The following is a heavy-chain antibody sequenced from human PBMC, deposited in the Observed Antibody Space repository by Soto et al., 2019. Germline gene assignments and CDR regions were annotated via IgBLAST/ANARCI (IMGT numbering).Heavy chain of an antibody. V-gene: IGHV3-30*18. CDR3: AKDIGYYYYGMDV. Sequence: PGGSLRLSCAASGFTFSSYGMHWVRQAPGKGLEWVAVISYDGSNKYYADSVKGRFTISRDNSKNTLYLQMNSLRAEDTAVYYCAKDIGYYYYGMDVWGQGTTVTVSS. J-gene: IGHJ6*02. CDR1: GFTFSSYG. CDR2: ISYDGSNK.